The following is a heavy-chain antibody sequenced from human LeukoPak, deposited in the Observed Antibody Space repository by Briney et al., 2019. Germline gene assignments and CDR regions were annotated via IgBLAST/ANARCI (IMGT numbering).Heavy chain of an antibody. D-gene: IGHD6-6*01. J-gene: IGHJ6*02. CDR2: INPNSGGT. Sequence: GASVKVSCKASGYTFTGYYMHWVRQAPGQGLECMGWINPNSGGTNYAQKFQGWVTMTRDTSISTAYMELSRLRSDDTAVYYCAREFIAARPYYGMDVWGQGTTVTVSS. V-gene: IGHV1-2*04. CDR1: GYTFTGYY. CDR3: AREFIAARPYYGMDV.